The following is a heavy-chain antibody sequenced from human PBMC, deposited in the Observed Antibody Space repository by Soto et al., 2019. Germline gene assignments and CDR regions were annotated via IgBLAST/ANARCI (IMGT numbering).Heavy chain of an antibody. Sequence: QVQLVQSGAEVKEPGSSVKVSCKASGGTFSSYAISWVRQAPGQGLEWMGGITPIFGTANYAQKFQGRVTITADESTSTAYMELSSLRSEDTAVYYCARAVDIVATFDAFDIWGQGTMVTVSS. CDR2: ITPIFGTA. D-gene: IGHD5-12*01. V-gene: IGHV1-69*12. CDR1: GGTFSSYA. CDR3: ARAVDIVATFDAFDI. J-gene: IGHJ3*02.